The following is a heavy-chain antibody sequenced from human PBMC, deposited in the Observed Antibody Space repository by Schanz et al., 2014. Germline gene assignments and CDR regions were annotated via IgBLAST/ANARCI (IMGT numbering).Heavy chain of an antibody. J-gene: IGHJ4*02. CDR2: IFGSDYT. CDR3: ARGVHLALFDY. Sequence: EVQLVESGGGLVQPGGSLKLSCAASGFTVIGNYMSWVRQAPGKGLGWVSTIFGSDYTYYTDSVQGRFTISRDNSKNTLYLQMSSLRVEDTGVYYCARGVHLALFDYWGQGALVTVSS. CDR1: GFTVIGNY. D-gene: IGHD2-8*01. V-gene: IGHV3-66*01.